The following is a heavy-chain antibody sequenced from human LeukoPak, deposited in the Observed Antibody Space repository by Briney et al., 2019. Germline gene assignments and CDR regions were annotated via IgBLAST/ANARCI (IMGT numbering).Heavy chain of an antibody. D-gene: IGHD6-13*01. J-gene: IGHJ4*02. CDR1: GYTFTSYG. V-gene: IGHV1-18*01. Sequence: GASVKVSCKASGYTFTSYGISWVRQAPGQGLEWMGWISAYNGNTNYAQKLQGRVTMTTDTSTNTVYMELRSLRSDDTAVYYCAKGGSSSWPPASGFDYWGQGTLVTVSS. CDR2: ISAYNGNT. CDR3: AKGGSSSWPPASGFDY.